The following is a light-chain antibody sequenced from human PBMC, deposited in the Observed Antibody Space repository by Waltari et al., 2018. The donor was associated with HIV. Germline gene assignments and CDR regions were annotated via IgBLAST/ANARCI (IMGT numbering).Light chain of an antibody. J-gene: IGKJ2*01. CDR2: GAS. Sequence: EIVMTQSTAILSLSPGESATLSCRASQSVYNNLAWYQQKNGQAPRLLIYGASTRATDIPDRFSGSGSGTEFTLTVSSLQSGDFAVYYCQQYHNWPQTFGRGTKVEIK. V-gene: IGKV3-15*01. CDR3: QQYHNWPQT. CDR1: QSVYNN.